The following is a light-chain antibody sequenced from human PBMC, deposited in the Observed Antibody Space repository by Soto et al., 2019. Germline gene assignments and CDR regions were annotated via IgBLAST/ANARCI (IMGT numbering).Light chain of an antibody. CDR1: SSDVGDYNY. J-gene: IGLJ3*02. V-gene: IGLV2-14*01. CDR2: EVT. Sequence: QSGLTQPASVSVSPGQSITISCTGTSSDVGDYNYVSWYQQHPGKAPKLIIYEVTNRPSGVSDRFSGSKSGTTASLTISGLQAEDEADYYCSSYTTSSTLGFGGGTKVTVL. CDR3: SSYTTSSTLG.